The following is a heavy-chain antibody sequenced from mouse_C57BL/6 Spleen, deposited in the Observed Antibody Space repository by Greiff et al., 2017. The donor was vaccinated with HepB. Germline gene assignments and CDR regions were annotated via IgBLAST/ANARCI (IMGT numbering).Heavy chain of an antibody. J-gene: IGHJ3*01. CDR2: INPNYGTT. Sequence: EVQLQQSGPELVKPGASVKISCKASGYSFTDYNMNWVKQSNGKSLEWIGVINPNYGTTSYNQKFKGKATLTVDQSSSTAYMQLNSLTSEDSAVYYGEREGGDDGYWGFAYWGQGTLVTVSA. CDR1: GYSFTDYN. D-gene: IGHD2-3*01. V-gene: IGHV1-39*01. CDR3: EREGGDDGYWGFAY.